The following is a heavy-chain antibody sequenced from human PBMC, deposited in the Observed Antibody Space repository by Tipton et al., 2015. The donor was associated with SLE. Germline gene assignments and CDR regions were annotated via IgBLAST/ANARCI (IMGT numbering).Heavy chain of an antibody. Sequence: TLSLTCAVYGGSFSGYYWSWIRQPPGKGLEWIGEINHSGSTNYNPSLKSRVTTSVDTSKNQFSLKLSSVTAADTAVYYCARAAGSYAYFDYWGQGTLVTVSS. J-gene: IGHJ4*02. D-gene: IGHD1-26*01. CDR2: INHSGST. CDR1: GGSFSGYY. CDR3: ARAAGSYAYFDY. V-gene: IGHV4-34*01.